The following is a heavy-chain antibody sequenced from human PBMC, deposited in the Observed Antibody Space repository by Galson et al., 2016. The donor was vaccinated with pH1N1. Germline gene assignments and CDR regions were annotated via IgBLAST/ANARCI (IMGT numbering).Heavy chain of an antibody. CDR3: ARDLGVVPAATSWLDP. CDR1: GGTFSDSP. V-gene: IGHV1-69*01. D-gene: IGHD2-2*01. CDR2: IIPLFGTT. J-gene: IGHJ5*02. Sequence: SGGTFSDSPISWVRQAPGQGLEWMGGIIPLFGTTNYAQKFRGRVTITADESTSTAYMELSSLRYEDTAVYYCARDLGVVPAATSWLDPWGQGTLVSVSS.